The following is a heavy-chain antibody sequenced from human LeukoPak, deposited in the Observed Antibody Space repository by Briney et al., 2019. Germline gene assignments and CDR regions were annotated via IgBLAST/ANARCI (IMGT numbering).Heavy chain of an antibody. CDR3: ARGGAAAGTATYYYYYMDV. J-gene: IGHJ6*03. D-gene: IGHD6-13*01. CDR1: GFTFSSYG. CDR2: ISGSGGST. Sequence: HPGGSLRLSCAASGFTFSSYGRGWVRQAPGKGLEWVSAISGSGGSTYYADSVKGRFTISRDNAKNSLYLQMNSLRAEDTAVYYCARGGAAAGTATYYYYYMDVWGKGTTVTVSS. V-gene: IGHV3-23*01.